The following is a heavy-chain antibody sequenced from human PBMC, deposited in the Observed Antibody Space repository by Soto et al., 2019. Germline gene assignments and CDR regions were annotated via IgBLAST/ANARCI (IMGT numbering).Heavy chain of an antibody. V-gene: IGHV4-39*01. CDR3: ASGRDTAMVATIDY. CDR1: GGSISSSSYY. CDR2: IYYSGST. Sequence: SETLSLTCTVSGGSISSSSYYWGWIRQPPGKGLEWIGSIYYSGSTYYNPSLKSRVTISVDTSKNQFSLKLSSVTAADTAVYYCASGRDTAMVATIDYWGQGTLVTVSS. D-gene: IGHD5-18*01. J-gene: IGHJ4*02.